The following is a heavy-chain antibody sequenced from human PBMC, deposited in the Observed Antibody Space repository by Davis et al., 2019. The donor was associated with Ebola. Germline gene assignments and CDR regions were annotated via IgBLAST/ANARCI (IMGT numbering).Heavy chain of an antibody. D-gene: IGHD3-3*01. CDR3: AKHFYDFLAHDVAGLNV. V-gene: IGHV3-23*01. CDR1: GFIFSNYA. Sequence: GESLKISCAASGFIFSNYAMSWVRRAPGKGLEWVSGISGSGGSTYYANSVKGRFTISRDNSKNTLYLQMNSLRGEDTALYYCAKHFYDFLAHDVAGLNVWGKGTTVAVSS. J-gene: IGHJ6*04. CDR2: ISGSGGST.